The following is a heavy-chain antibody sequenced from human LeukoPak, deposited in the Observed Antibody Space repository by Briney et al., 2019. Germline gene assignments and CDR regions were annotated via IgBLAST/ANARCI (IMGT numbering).Heavy chain of an antibody. CDR1: GGSFSGYY. D-gene: IGHD3-3*01. CDR2: INHSGST. J-gene: IGHJ4*02. V-gene: IGHV4-34*01. CDR3: AGIHLEQPFDY. Sequence: PSEALSLTCAVYGGSFSGYYWSWIRQPPGKGLEWIGEINHSGSTNYNPSLKSRVTISVDTSKSQFSLKLSSVTAADTAVYYCAGIHLEQPFDYWGQGTLVTVSS.